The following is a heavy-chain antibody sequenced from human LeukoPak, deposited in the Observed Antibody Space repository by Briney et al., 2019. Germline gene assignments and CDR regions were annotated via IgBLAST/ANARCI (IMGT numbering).Heavy chain of an antibody. V-gene: IGHV3-72*01. CDR1: GFTFSDHF. Sequence: GSLRLSCAVSGFTFSDHFLDWVRQAPGKGLEWVGRSRNKAKSYTTEYAASVKGRFSISRDDSKNSLYLQMNSLKTEDTAVYYCVRVGSVAGSDYLDYWGQGTLVAVSS. D-gene: IGHD6-19*01. J-gene: IGHJ4*02. CDR2: SRNKAKSYTT. CDR3: VRVGSVAGSDYLDY.